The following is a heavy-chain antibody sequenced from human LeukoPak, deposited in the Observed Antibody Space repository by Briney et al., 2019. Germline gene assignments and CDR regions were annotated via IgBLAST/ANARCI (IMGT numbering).Heavy chain of an antibody. V-gene: IGHV1-18*04. CDR3: ARAARWELPSNWFDP. CDR2: ISAYNGNT. CDR1: GYTFTGYY. D-gene: IGHD1-26*01. Sequence: ASVKVSCKASGYTFTGYYMHWVRQAPGQGLEWMGWISAYNGNTNYAQKLQGRVTMTTDTSTSTAYMELRSLRSDDTAVYYCARAARWELPSNWFDPWGQGTLVTVSS. J-gene: IGHJ5*02.